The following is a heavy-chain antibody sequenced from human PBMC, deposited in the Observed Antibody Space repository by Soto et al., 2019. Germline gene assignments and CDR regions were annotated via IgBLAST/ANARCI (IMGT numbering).Heavy chain of an antibody. CDR1: GGTFSSYA. V-gene: IGHV1-69*12. D-gene: IGHD2-2*01. CDR2: IIPIFGTA. CDR3: ARHVPAAGYYSGMDV. J-gene: IGHJ6*02. Sequence: QVQLVQSGAEVKKPGSSVKVSCKASGGTFSSYAISWVRQAPGQGLEWMGGIIPIFGTANYAQKFQGRVTITADESTSTAYMERSSLTSEDTAVYYCARHVPAAGYYSGMDVWGQGTTVTVSS.